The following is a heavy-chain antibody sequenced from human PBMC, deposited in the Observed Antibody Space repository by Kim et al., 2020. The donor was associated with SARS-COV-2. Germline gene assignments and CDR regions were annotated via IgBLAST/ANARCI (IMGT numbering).Heavy chain of an antibody. J-gene: IGHJ3*02. V-gene: IGHV3-30*03. CDR1: GFTFSSYG. D-gene: IGHD1-26*01. CDR2: ISYDGSNK. CDR3: AALGIVGAIMIDALDI. Sequence: GGSLRLSCAASGFTFSSYGMHWVRQAPGKGLEWVAVISYDGSNKYYADSVKGRFTISRDNSKNTLYLEMNSLRAEDTAVYYCAALGIVGAIMIDALDIWG.